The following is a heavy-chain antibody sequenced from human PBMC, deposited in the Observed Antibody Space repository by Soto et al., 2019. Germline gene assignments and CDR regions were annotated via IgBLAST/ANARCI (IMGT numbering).Heavy chain of an antibody. CDR3: AREWWEHRGFFDY. Sequence: GASVKVSCKASGGTFSSYAISWVRQAPGQGLEWMGGIIPIFGTANYAQKFQGRVTITADESTSTAYMELSSLRSEDTAVYYCAREWWEHRGFFDYWSQGTLVTVSS. J-gene: IGHJ4*02. V-gene: IGHV1-69*13. CDR1: GGTFSSYA. CDR2: IIPIFGTA. D-gene: IGHD2-15*01.